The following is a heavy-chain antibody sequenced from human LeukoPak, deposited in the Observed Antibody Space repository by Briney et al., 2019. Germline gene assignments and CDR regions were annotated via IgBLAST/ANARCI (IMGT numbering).Heavy chain of an antibody. V-gene: IGHV3-7*03. CDR3: ARGGGLDV. J-gene: IGHJ6*02. Sequence: GGSLRLSCAASGFTFSSYWMNWARQAPGKGLEWVASINHNGNVNYYVDSVKGRFTISRDNVKNSLYLQMSNLRAEDTAVYFCARGGGLDVWGQGATVTVSS. CDR2: INHNGNVN. CDR1: GFTFSSYW. D-gene: IGHD3-16*01.